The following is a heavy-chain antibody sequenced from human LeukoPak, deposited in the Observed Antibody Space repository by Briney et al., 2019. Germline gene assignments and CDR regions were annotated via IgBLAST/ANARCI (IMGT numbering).Heavy chain of an antibody. V-gene: IGHV4-4*07. Sequence: PSETLSLTCTVSGGSISSYYWSWIRQPAGKGLEWIGRIYTSGSTNYNPSLKSRVTISVDTSKNQFSLKLSSVTAADTAVYYCARAYYDFWSGYQENYYYYYMDVWGKGTTVTVSS. CDR2: IYTSGST. D-gene: IGHD3-3*01. J-gene: IGHJ6*03. CDR3: ARAYYDFWSGYQENYYYYYMDV. CDR1: GGSISSYY.